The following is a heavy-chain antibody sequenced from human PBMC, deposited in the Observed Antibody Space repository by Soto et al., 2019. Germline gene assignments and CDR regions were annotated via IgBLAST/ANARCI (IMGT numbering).Heavy chain of an antibody. Sequence: PSETLSLTCTVSGGSISSYYWSWIRQTPEKGLEWIGYISYTGSTNYNPSPRSRVTISVDTSKNQFSLKLSSVTAADTAVYYCARVGGINWFDPWGQGTLVTVAS. V-gene: IGHV4-59*01. CDR3: ARVGGINWFDP. CDR2: ISYTGST. J-gene: IGHJ5*02. D-gene: IGHD1-20*01. CDR1: GGSISSYY.